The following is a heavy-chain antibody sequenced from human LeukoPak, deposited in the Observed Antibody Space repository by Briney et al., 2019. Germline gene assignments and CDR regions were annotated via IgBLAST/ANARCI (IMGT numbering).Heavy chain of an antibody. CDR1: GGSFSGYY. D-gene: IGHD2-2*01. V-gene: IGHV4-34*01. J-gene: IGHJ5*02. CDR2: INHSGST. CDR3: ARVEQDIVVVPAATAGWFDP. Sequence: TSETLSLTCAIYGGSFSGYYWSWIRQPPGKGLEWIGEINHSGSTNYNPSLKSRVTISVDTSKNQFSLKLSSVTAADTAVYYCARVEQDIVVVPAATAGWFDPWGQGTLVTVSS.